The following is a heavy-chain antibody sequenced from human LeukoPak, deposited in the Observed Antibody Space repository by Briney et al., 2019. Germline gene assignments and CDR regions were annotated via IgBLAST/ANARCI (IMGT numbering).Heavy chain of an antibody. CDR2: IKSKTDGGTT. D-gene: IGHD3-22*01. J-gene: IGHJ3*02. CDR1: GFTFSSYS. CDR3: TTDPYYYDSSGLNDAFDI. Sequence: PGGSLRLSCAASGFTFSSYSMSWVRQAPGKGLEWVGRIKSKTDGGTTDYAAPVKGRFTISRDDSKNTLYLQMNSLKTEDTAVYYCTTDPYYYDSSGLNDAFDIWGQGTMVTVSS. V-gene: IGHV3-15*01.